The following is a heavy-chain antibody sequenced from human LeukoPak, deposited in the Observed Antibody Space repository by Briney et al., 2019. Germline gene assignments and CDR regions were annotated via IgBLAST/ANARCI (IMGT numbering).Heavy chain of an antibody. J-gene: IGHJ5*02. V-gene: IGHV4-34*01. CDR1: GGSFSGYY. CDR3: ARDQSSSWYWFDP. Sequence: PSETLSLTCAVYGGSFSGYYWSWIRQPPGKGLEWIGEINHSGSTNYNPSLKSRVTISVDTSKNQFSLKLSSVTAADTAVYYCARDQSSSWYWFDPWGQGTLVTVSS. D-gene: IGHD6-13*01. CDR2: INHSGST.